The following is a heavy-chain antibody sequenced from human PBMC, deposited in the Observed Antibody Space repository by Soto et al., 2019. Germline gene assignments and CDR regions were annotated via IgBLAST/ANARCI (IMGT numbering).Heavy chain of an antibody. J-gene: IGHJ4*02. CDR2: INHSGSS. CDR3: ARGAWDDSSGYYDFDY. Sequence: QVHLQQCGAGLLKPSESLSLTCAVYGGSFSGYYWSWIRQPPGTGLEWIGEINHSGSSNYIASLKSRVTISVDTSRNQFSLKLRSVAAADTAVYYGARGAWDDSSGYYDFDYWAQGTLVTVSS. V-gene: IGHV4-34*01. CDR1: GGSFSGYY. D-gene: IGHD3-22*01.